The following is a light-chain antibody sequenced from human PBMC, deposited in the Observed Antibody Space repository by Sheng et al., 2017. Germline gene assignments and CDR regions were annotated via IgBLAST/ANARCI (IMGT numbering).Light chain of an antibody. CDR3: QQAKSFPLT. Sequence: DIQMTQSPSSVSASVGDRVTITCRASQDISSWLAWYQQKPGKAPKLLIYAASNLQSGVPSRFSGSASGTDFTLTINSLQPEDVSTYFCQQAKSFPLTFGGGTQVEIK. CDR1: QDISSW. J-gene: IGKJ4*01. V-gene: IGKV1-12*01. CDR2: AAS.